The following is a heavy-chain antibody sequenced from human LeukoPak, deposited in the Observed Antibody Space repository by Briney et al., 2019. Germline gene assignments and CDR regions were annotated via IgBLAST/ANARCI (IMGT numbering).Heavy chain of an antibody. CDR3: ARRGLKRIAARTFDY. Sequence: SETLSLTCAVYGGSFSGYYWSWIRQPPGKGLEWIGEINHSGSTNYNPSLKSRVTISVDTSKNQFSLKLSSVTAADTAVYYCARRGLKRIAARTFDYWGQGTLVTVSS. V-gene: IGHV4-34*01. J-gene: IGHJ4*02. D-gene: IGHD6-6*01. CDR1: GGSFSGYY. CDR2: INHSGST.